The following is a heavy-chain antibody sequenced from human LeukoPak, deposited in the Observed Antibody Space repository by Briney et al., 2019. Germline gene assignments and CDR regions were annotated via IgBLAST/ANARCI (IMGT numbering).Heavy chain of an antibody. D-gene: IGHD1-26*01. J-gene: IGHJ1*01. Sequence: GGSLRLSCAASGVTFYDYAMSWVRHAPGKGLEWVSGINSDGDSAGYADSVKGRFTISRDNRKNSLHLQMNSLRAEDTALYYCARDRGGRYMYLQHWGQGTLVTVSS. CDR3: ARDRGGRYMYLQH. V-gene: IGHV3-20*04. CDR2: INSDGDSA. CDR1: GVTFYDYA.